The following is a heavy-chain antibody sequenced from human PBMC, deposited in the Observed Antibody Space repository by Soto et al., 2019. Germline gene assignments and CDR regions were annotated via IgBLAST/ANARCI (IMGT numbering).Heavy chain of an antibody. Sequence: AVGSLRLSCAGSGFNFTDYNMNWVRQAPGKGLEWVSSISSTGRYIYYGDSVRGRITVSRDNGKNSLFLQMNNLGAEDTAVYYCAREKCSSNNCYLVGYYGLDVWGQGTTVTVSS. D-gene: IGHD2-2*01. CDR2: ISSTGRYI. CDR1: GFNFTDYN. V-gene: IGHV3-21*01. J-gene: IGHJ6*02. CDR3: AREKCSSNNCYLVGYYGLDV.